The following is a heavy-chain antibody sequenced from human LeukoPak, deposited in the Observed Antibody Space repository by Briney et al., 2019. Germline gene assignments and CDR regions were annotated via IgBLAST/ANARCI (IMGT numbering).Heavy chain of an antibody. V-gene: IGHV1-69*05. Sequence: SVKVSCKASGYTFTHHGISWVRQAPGQGLEWMGGIIPIFGTANYAQKFQGRVTITTDESTSTAYMGLSSLRSEDTAVYYCARVAESRYSYGLTYYYYYMDVWGKGTTVTVSS. D-gene: IGHD5-18*01. J-gene: IGHJ6*03. CDR3: ARVAESRYSYGLTYYYYYMDV. CDR2: IIPIFGTA. CDR1: GYTFTHHG.